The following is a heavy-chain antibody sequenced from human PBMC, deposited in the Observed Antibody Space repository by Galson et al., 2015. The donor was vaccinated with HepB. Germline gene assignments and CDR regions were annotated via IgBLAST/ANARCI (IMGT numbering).Heavy chain of an antibody. CDR3: ALHLLYSGSYYIPRASDEDYYYYYGMDV. V-gene: IGHV1-46*03. Sequence: SVKVSCKASGYTFTSYYMHWVRQAPGQGLEWMGIINPSGGSTSYAQKFQGRVTMTRDTSTSTVYMELSSLRSEDTAVYYCALHLLYSGSYYIPRASDEDYYYYYGMDVWGHGTTVTVSS. D-gene: IGHD1-26*01. J-gene: IGHJ6*02. CDR2: INPSGGST. CDR1: GYTFTSYY.